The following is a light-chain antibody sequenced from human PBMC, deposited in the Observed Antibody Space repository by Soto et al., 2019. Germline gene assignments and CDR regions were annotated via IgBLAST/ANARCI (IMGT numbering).Light chain of an antibody. J-gene: IGKJ4*01. CDR2: AAS. V-gene: IGKV1-39*01. CDR1: QYISDF. CDR3: QQSYTTPLT. Sequence: DIQMTQSPSSLSASVGDRVTITCRASQYISDFLNWYQQKPGKAPVILIYAASTLQSGVPSRFNGGGSETNFTLIISSLQPEDFATYYCQQSYTTPLTFGGGTKVEIE.